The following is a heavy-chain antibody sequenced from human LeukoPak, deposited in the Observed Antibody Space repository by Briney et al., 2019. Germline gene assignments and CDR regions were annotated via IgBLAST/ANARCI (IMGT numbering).Heavy chain of an antibody. CDR1: GYTFTSYY. J-gene: IGHJ6*02. CDR3: ARDVGDTAMVLDYYYGMDV. CDR2: INPSGGST. V-gene: IGHV1-46*01. Sequence: GASVKVSCKASGYTFTSYYMHWVRQAPGQGLEWMGLINPSGGSTSYAQKFQGRVTITADESTSTAYMELSSLRSEDTAVYYCARDVGDTAMVLDYYYGMDVWGQGTTVTVSS. D-gene: IGHD5-18*01.